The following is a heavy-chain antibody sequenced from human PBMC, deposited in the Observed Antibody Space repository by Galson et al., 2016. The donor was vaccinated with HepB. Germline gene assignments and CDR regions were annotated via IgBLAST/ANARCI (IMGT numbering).Heavy chain of an antibody. Sequence: SLRLSCAASGFTFSSYAIHWVRQAPGKGLEWVGLISYDGSHKYYADSVKGRFTISRDNSKNTLYLQMNSLRVEDTAVYYCAKEEGSILRFLEWLSRLDPWGQGTLVTVSS. D-gene: IGHD3-3*01. CDR2: ISYDGSHK. V-gene: IGHV3-30-3*01. J-gene: IGHJ5*02. CDR1: GFTFSSYA. CDR3: AKEEGSILRFLEWLSRLDP.